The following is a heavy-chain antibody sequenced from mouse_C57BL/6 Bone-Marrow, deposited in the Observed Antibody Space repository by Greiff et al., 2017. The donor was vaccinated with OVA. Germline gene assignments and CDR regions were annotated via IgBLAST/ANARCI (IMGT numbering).Heavy chain of an antibody. Sequence: QVQLQQPGAELVKPGASVKLSCKASGYPFPSSWLPWVRRRPGQGLEWIEDFYPGSGSTNYNEKFKSKATLTVDTSSSTAYMQLSSLTSEDSAVYYCARTGSSSPYWYFDVWGTGTTVTVSS. CDR3: ARTGSSSPYWYFDV. CDR1: GYPFPSSW. D-gene: IGHD1-1*01. CDR2: FYPGSGST. V-gene: IGHV1-55*01. J-gene: IGHJ1*03.